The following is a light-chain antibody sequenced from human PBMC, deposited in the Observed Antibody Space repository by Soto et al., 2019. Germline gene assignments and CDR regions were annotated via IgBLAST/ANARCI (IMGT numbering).Light chain of an antibody. CDR1: NSNIGNKD. V-gene: IGLV1-51*01. CDR2: DNN. Sequence: QSVLTHPPSVSADPGQKVTISCSGRNSNIGNKDVSWYQQFPGTAPKLLIYDNNRRPSGIPDRFSASKSGTLATLAITGLQTGDEADYYCGTWDSGLSVVVFGGGTKLTVL. J-gene: IGLJ2*01. CDR3: GTWDSGLSVVV.